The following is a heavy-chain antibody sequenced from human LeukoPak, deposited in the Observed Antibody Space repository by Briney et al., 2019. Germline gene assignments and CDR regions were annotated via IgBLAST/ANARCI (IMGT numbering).Heavy chain of an antibody. D-gene: IGHD5-12*01. J-gene: IGHJ4*02. Sequence: SETPSLTCTVSGGSISSSSPYYWGWIRQPPGKGLEWIGSMYYSGSTYYNPSLKSRVTIFVDTSKNQFSLKVRSVAAADTAVYYCVKHTHSGYDLSHWGQGTLVTVSS. CDR2: MYYSGST. CDR3: VKHTHSGYDLSH. V-gene: IGHV4-39*01. CDR1: GGSISSSSPYY.